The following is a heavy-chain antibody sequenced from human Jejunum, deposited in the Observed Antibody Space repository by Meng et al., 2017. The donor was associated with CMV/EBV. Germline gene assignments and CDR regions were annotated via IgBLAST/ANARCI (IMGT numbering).Heavy chain of an antibody. CDR3: SRGPYYYESSGYYGGQSNWFDP. Sequence: HWVRQAPGQGLEWMGIINPSSGSTTYARKFQGRVTMTRDPSTSTFYMELSSLTSEDTAVYFCSRGPYYYESSGYYGGQSNWFDPWGQGTQVTVSS. J-gene: IGHJ5*02. D-gene: IGHD3-22*01. V-gene: IGHV1-46*01. CDR2: INPSSGST.